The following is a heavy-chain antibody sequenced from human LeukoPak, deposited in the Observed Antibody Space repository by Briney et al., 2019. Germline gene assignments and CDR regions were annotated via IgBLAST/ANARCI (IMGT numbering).Heavy chain of an antibody. Sequence: ASVKVSCKASGYTFTGYYMHWVRQAPGQGLEWMGWINPNSGGTNYAQKFQGRVTTTRDTSISTAYMELSRLRSDDTAVYYCARVATGQWELLFDYWGQGTLVTVSS. J-gene: IGHJ4*02. V-gene: IGHV1-2*02. CDR2: INPNSGGT. D-gene: IGHD2-15*01. CDR1: GYTFTGYY. CDR3: ARVATGQWELLFDY.